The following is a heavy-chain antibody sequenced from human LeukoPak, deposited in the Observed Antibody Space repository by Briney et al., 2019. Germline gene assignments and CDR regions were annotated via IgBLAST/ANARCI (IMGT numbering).Heavy chain of an antibody. CDR2: IYTSGST. V-gene: IGHV4-61*02. D-gene: IGHD3-3*01. CDR1: GGSISSGSYY. Sequence: SETLSLTCTVSGGSISSGSYYWSWIRQPAGKGLKWIGRIYTSGSTNYNPSLKSRVTISVDTSKNQFSLKLSSVTAADTAVYYCARVPSDFWSGYYSRNWFDPWGQGTLVTVSS. CDR3: ARVPSDFWSGYYSRNWFDP. J-gene: IGHJ5*02.